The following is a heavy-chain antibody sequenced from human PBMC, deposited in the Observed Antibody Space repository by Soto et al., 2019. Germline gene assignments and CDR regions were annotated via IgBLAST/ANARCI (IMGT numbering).Heavy chain of an antibody. CDR2: ISGSGGST. CDR3: AKSPLRSDYYYYMDV. CDR1: GFTFSSYA. D-gene: IGHD4-17*01. J-gene: IGHJ6*03. V-gene: IGHV3-23*01. Sequence: GGSLRLSCAASGFTFSSYAMSWVRQAPGKGLEWVSAISGSGGSTYYADSVKGRFTISRDNSKNTLYLQMNSLRAEDTAVYYCAKSPLRSDYYYYMDVWGKGTTVTVSS.